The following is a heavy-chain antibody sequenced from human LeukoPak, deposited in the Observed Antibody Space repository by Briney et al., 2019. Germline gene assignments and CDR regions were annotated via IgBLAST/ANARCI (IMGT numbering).Heavy chain of an antibody. CDR2: MYYSGST. CDR1: GDSISSRSYF. J-gene: IGHJ5*02. Sequence: SETLSLTCTVSGDSISSRSYFWDWIRQSPGKGLEWIGSMYYSGSTHYSPSLKSRVTMSIDTAENQFSLKLTSVTAADTAVYYCARHYGPWGQGTLVTVSS. V-gene: IGHV4-39*01. CDR3: ARHYGP. D-gene: IGHD3-10*01.